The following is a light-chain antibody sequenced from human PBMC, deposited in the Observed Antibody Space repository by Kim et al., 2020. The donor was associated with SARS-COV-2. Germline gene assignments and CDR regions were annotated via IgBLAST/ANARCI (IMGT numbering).Light chain of an antibody. CDR2: DVS. CDR3: STYTDSVK. CDR1: SSDVGADHY. J-gene: IGLJ3*02. V-gene: IGLV2-14*03. Sequence: SLGQSITISCTGSSSDVGADHYVSWYRHHPGKAPKLLIYDVSLRPSGISNRFSGSKSGNTASLTISGLQAEDEADYYCSTYTDSVKFGGGTQLTVL.